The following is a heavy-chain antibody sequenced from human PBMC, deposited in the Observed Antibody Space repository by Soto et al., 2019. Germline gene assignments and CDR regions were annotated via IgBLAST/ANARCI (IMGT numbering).Heavy chain of an antibody. Sequence: ASVKVSCKASGYTFTGYYMHWVRQAPGQGPEWMGWINPNSGGTNYAQKFQGRVTMTRDTSISTAYMELSRLRSDDTAVYYCASSVSIWWPGDYWGQGTLVTVSS. CDR3: ASSVSIWWPGDY. J-gene: IGHJ4*02. D-gene: IGHD6-13*01. CDR2: INPNSGGT. CDR1: GYTFTGYY. V-gene: IGHV1-2*02.